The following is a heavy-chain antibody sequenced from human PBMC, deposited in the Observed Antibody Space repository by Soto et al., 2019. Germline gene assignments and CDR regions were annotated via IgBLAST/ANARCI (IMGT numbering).Heavy chain of an antibody. V-gene: IGHV3-13*01. CDR2: LGGAGAR. Sequence: EVRLVESGGGLVQPGGSLRLSCAAFGFTYRSYDMHWVRYVPGKGLEWVSSLGGAGAREYAGSVRGRFTISRDNAKNSLYLQMDSLRVADTAVYYCTRATFGVGMDLWGQGTPVTVSS. J-gene: IGHJ6*02. CDR3: TRATFGVGMDL. CDR1: GFTYRSYD. D-gene: IGHD3-10*01.